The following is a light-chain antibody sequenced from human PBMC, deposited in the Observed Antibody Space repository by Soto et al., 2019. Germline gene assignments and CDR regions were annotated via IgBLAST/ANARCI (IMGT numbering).Light chain of an antibody. CDR3: QQSYTSPWT. CDR1: QRISNY. J-gene: IGKJ1*01. V-gene: IGKV1-39*01. Sequence: DIQMTQSPSSLSASVGDRVTITCRANQRISNYLNWYQQKPGKAPNLVISAASSLQSGVPSRFSGGGSGTDFILTISSLQPEDFASYYCQQSYTSPWTFGQGTRVEI. CDR2: AAS.